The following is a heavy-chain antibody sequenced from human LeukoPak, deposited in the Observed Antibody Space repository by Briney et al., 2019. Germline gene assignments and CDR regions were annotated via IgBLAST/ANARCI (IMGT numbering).Heavy chain of an antibody. V-gene: IGHV4-4*07. CDR1: GGSISSYY. CDR2: IPTTGST. J-gene: IGHJ4*02. CDR3: AREYSSSSGRTFDY. D-gene: IGHD6-6*01. Sequence: SETLSLTCTVSGGSISSYYWNWIRQPAGKGLEWIGRIPTTGSTNYNPSLKSRLTMSVDTSKNQFSLRLSSVSAADTAVYYCAREYSSSSGRTFDYWGQGTLVTVSS.